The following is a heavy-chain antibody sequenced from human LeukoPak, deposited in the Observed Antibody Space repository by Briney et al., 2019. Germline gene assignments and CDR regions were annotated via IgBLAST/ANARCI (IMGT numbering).Heavy chain of an antibody. CDR2: IYYSGST. CDR1: GGSISSGGYY. Sequence: PSETLSLTCTVSGGSISSGGYYWSWIRQHPGKGLEWIGYIYYSGSTYYNPSLKSRVTISVDTSKNQFSLKLSSVTAADTAVYYCARGNWNSEGPDAFDIWGQGTMVTVSS. CDR3: ARGNWNSEGPDAFDI. J-gene: IGHJ3*02. D-gene: IGHD1-7*01. V-gene: IGHV4-31*03.